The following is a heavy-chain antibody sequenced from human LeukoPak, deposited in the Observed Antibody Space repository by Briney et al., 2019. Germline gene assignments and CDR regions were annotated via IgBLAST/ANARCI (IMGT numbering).Heavy chain of an antibody. CDR1: GFTFDDYA. V-gene: IGHV3-9*01. CDR2: ISWNSGSI. CDR3: AKGGVRGVITDILDP. J-gene: IGHJ5*02. D-gene: IGHD3-10*01. Sequence: GGSLRLSCAASGFTFDDYAMHWVRQAPGKGLEWVSCISWNSGSIGYADPVKGRFTISRDNAKNSLYLQMNSLRAEDTALYYCAKGGVRGVITDILDPWGQGTLVTVSS.